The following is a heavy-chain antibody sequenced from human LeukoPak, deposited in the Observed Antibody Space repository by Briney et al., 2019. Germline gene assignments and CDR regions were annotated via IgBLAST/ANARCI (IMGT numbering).Heavy chain of an antibody. Sequence: GGSLRLSCAASGFTFDDYVMHWFRQAPGKGLEWVSVISWNSGSIGYADSVKGRFTISRDNAKNSLYLQMNSLRAEDMALYYCAKAVGATTGYFDYWGQGTLVTVSS. CDR2: ISWNSGSI. V-gene: IGHV3-9*03. CDR3: AKAVGATTGYFDY. D-gene: IGHD1-26*01. CDR1: GFTFDDYV. J-gene: IGHJ4*02.